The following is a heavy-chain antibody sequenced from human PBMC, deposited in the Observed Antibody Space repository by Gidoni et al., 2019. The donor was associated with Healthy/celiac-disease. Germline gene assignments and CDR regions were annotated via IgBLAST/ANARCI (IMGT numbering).Heavy chain of an antibody. V-gene: IGHV3-48*02. CDR2: ISSSSSTI. D-gene: IGHD1-26*01. CDR3: ARGSRVGATTYYYYGMDV. Sequence: EVQLVESGGGLVQPGGSLRLCCAALGSTFGTYRLNWVRQAPGKGLEWVSYISSSSSTIYYADSVKGRFTISRDNAKNSLYLQMNSLRDEDTAVYYCARGSRVGATTYYYYGMDVWGQGTTVTVSS. CDR1: GSTFGTYR. J-gene: IGHJ6*01.